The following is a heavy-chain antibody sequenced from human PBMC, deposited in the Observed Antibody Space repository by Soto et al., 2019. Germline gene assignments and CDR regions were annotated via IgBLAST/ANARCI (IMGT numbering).Heavy chain of an antibody. CDR1: GFTFSSYG. D-gene: IGHD1-20*01. J-gene: IGHJ4*02. CDR2: ISYDGSNK. V-gene: IGHV3-30*18. Sequence: QVQLVESGGGVVQPGRSLRLSCAASGFTFSSYGMHWVRQAPGKGLEWVAVISYDGSNKYYADSVKGRFTISRDNSKNTLYLQMNSLRAEDTAVYYCAKDGGDNWNRGGADYWGQGNLVTVSS. CDR3: AKDGGDNWNRGGADY.